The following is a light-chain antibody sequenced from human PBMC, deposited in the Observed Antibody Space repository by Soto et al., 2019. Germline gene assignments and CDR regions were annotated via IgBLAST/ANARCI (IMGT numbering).Light chain of an antibody. CDR2: GAS. J-gene: IGKJ2*01. CDR3: QQYGRSPPYT. CDR1: QSVSSNY. Sequence: DIVLTQSPGTLSLSPGERATLSCRASQSVSSNYLAWYQQKPGQSPSLLIYGASTRATGIPDRFSGSGSGTDVTLTISRLEPEDFAVYYFQQYGRSPPYTFGQGTKLEIK. V-gene: IGKV3-20*01.